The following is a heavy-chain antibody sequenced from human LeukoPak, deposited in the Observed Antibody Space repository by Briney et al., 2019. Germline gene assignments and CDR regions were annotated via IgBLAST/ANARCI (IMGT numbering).Heavy chain of an antibody. CDR2: ISPKSDFI. D-gene: IGHD3-22*01. CDR1: GFSFNYYD. J-gene: IGHJ4*02. V-gene: IGHV3-21*01. Sequence: PGGSLKLSCAGSGFSFNYYDMNWVRQAPGKGLEWVSSISPKSDFIYYSDSVRGRFTISRDNAKNSLYLQMNSLRAEDTAVYYCARAQRGYYYDSSGYPLGYWGQGTLVTVSS. CDR3: ARAQRGYYYDSSGYPLGY.